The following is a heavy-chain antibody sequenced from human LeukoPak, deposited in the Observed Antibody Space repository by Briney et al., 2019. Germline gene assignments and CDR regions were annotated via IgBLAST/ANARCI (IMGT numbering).Heavy chain of an antibody. CDR2: ITSNGGST. CDR1: GFTFSSYG. V-gene: IGHV3-64D*06. J-gene: IGHJ1*01. Sequence: GGYLRLSCSASGFTFSSYGMYWDRQAPGKGLEYVSAITSNGGSTYYADSVKGRFTISRDNSKNTLYLQMSSLRAEDTAVYYCVKDYYDSSGNNWGPGNLLTVSS. D-gene: IGHD3-22*01. CDR3: VKDYYDSSGNN.